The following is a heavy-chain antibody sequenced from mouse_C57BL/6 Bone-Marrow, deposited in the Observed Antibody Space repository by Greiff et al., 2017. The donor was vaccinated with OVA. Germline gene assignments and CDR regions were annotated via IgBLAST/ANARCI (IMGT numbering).Heavy chain of an antibody. Sequence: VQLQQSGPELARPWASVKISCQAFYTFSRRVHFAIRDTNYWMQWVKQRPGQGLEWIGAIYPGNEGTSYKQKCKGKATLTAHKSSSTAYMELSSLTSEDSAVYYCARMITTVVATGGHWYFDVWGTGTTVTVSS. J-gene: IGHJ1*03. V-gene: IGHV1-87*01. D-gene: IGHD1-1*01. CDR2: GQGLEWIG. CDR3: SEDSAVYYCARMITTVVATGGHWYFDV. CDR1: YTFSRRVH.